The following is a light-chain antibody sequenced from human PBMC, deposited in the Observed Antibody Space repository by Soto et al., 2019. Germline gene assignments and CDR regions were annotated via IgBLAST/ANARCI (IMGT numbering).Light chain of an antibody. CDR1: QSLLHSSGSNF. CDR2: LGS. J-gene: IGKJ4*01. CDR3: MQVLQAPLS. V-gene: IGKV2-28*01. Sequence: IVMTPSPLSLHVTPGEPASISCRSSQSLLHSSGSNFLDWYLQKPGQSPQLLSSLGSNLASGVPDRFSGSGSGTYFTLKSSRVEAEDVGVCYCMQVLQAPLSFGGGTRVEIK.